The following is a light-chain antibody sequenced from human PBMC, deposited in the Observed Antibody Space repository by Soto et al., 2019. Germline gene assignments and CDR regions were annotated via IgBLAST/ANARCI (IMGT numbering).Light chain of an antibody. Sequence: EIVLTQSPGTLSLSPGERATLSCRASQSVSNNHLAWYQQKPGQAPRLLIYGASSRATGIPDRFSASGSGTDFTLTISSLQSEDFAVYYCQQYNNWPSTFGQGTKVEIK. CDR1: QSVSNNH. V-gene: IGKV3-20*01. CDR2: GAS. J-gene: IGKJ1*01. CDR3: QQYNNWPST.